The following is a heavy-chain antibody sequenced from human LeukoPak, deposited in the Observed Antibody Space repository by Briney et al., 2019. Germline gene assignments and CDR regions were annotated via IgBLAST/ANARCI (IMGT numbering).Heavy chain of an antibody. Sequence: GGSLRLSCAASGFTFSSYAMSWVRQAPGKGLEWVANIRQDGSEKHYVDSVKGRFTVSRDNAKSSLYLQMNSLRAEDTAVYYCATGFQYAFDIWGQGTMVTVSS. D-gene: IGHD3-10*01. CDR2: IRQDGSEK. CDR1: GFTFSSYA. J-gene: IGHJ3*02. V-gene: IGHV3-7*01. CDR3: ATGFQYAFDI.